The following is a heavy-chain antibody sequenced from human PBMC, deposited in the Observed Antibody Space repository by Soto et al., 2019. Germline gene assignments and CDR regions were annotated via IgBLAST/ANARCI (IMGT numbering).Heavy chain of an antibody. J-gene: IGHJ4*02. CDR3: ARDQIGEARYYFDY. Sequence: GASVKVSCKASGGTFSSYAISWARQAPGQGLEWMGGIIPIFGTANYAQKFQGRVTITADESTSTAYMELSSLRSEDTAVYYCARDQIGEARYYFDYWGQGTLVTVSS. CDR2: IIPIFGTA. CDR1: GGTFSSYA. V-gene: IGHV1-69*13.